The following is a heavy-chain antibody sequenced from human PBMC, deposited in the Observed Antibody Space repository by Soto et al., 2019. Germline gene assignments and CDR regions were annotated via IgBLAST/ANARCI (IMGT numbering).Heavy chain of an antibody. D-gene: IGHD5-18*01. CDR1: GFAFSDFT. J-gene: IGHJ6*02. Sequence: EVQLVESGGGLVQPGGSLRLSCVASGFAFSDFTMNWVRQAPGKGLEWLSYISTSTSTIYYADSVKGRFTISRDNAKNSLYLQMNSLRAEDTAVYYCATTTRRYTNGYPSYYYGMDVWGQGTTVTVSS. CDR3: ATTTRRYTNGYPSYYYGMDV. CDR2: ISTSTSTI. V-gene: IGHV3-48*01.